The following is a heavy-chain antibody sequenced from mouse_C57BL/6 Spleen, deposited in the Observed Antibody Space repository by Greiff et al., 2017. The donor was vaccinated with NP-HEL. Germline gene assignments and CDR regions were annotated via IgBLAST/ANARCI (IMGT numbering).Heavy chain of an antibody. CDR1: GYSITSGYY. V-gene: IGHV3-6*01. CDR3: AKIYYYGSTYAMDY. J-gene: IGHJ4*01. CDR2: ISYDGSN. Sequence: EVQLQQSGPGLVKPSQSLSLTCSVTGYSITSGYYWNWIRQFPGNKLEWMGYISYDGSNNYNPSLKNRIPITRDTSKNQFFLKLNSVTTEDTATYYCAKIYYYGSTYAMDYWGQGTSVTVSS. D-gene: IGHD1-1*01.